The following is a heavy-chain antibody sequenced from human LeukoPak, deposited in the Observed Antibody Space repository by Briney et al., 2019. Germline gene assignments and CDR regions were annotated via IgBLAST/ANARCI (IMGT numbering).Heavy chain of an antibody. Sequence: GGSLRLSCAASGFTFSDYEMNWLRQAPGQGLERVSYISGSGTTMYYADSVRGRFTISRDNAENSLYLQTNSLRAADTAIYYCARGLRKGRYFDYWGQGTLVTVSS. V-gene: IGHV3-48*03. CDR1: GFTFSDYE. CDR2: ISGSGTTM. D-gene: IGHD3-16*01. J-gene: IGHJ4*02. CDR3: ARGLRKGRYFDY.